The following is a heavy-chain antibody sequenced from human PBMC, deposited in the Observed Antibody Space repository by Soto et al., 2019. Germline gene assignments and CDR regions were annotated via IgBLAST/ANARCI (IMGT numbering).Heavy chain of an antibody. Sequence: QITLKESGPTLVKPTQTLTLTCTVSGFSLSGDGVGVGWIRQPPGKALEWLALIYWDDDQRYSPSLKTRLTISKDTSKNQVVLTMTNMHPVDTATDYRVTASGWSSWPNEAFDIWGQGSVVTVSS. J-gene: IGHJ3*02. V-gene: IGHV2-5*02. CDR2: IYWDDDQ. CDR1: GFSLSGDGVG. D-gene: IGHD6-13*01. CDR3: VTASGWSSWPNEAFDI.